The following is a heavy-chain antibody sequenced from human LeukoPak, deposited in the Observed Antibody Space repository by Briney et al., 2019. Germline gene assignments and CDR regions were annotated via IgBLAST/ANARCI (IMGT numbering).Heavy chain of an antibody. CDR2: ISGSGGST. D-gene: IGHD3-10*01. J-gene: IGHJ4*02. V-gene: IGHV3-23*01. Sequence: PGGSLRLSCAASGFTFSSYGMSWVRQAPGKGLEWVSAISGSGGSTYYADSVKGRFTISRDNSKNTLYLQMNSLRAEDTAVYYCAKIQGYYGSGSPDYWGQGTLVTVSS. CDR1: GFTFSSYG. CDR3: AKIQGYYGSGSPDY.